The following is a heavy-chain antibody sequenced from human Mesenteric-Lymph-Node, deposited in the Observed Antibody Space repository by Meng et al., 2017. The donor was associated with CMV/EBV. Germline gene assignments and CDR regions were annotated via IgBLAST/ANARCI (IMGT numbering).Heavy chain of an antibody. CDR2: TSYDGTYK. Sequence: GESLKISCAASGFTFTSYAMHWVRQAPGKGLEWVAATSYDGTYKYYGDSVKGRFTISRDNSENTLYVQMNSLRIEDTAVYYCARDRYNYSFGAHGLDVWGQGTTVTVSS. CDR3: ARDRYNYSFGAHGLDV. D-gene: IGHD5-18*01. CDR1: GFTFTSYA. V-gene: IGHV3-30*04. J-gene: IGHJ6*02.